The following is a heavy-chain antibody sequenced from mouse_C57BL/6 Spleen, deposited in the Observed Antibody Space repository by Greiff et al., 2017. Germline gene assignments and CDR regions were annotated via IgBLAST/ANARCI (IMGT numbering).Heavy chain of an antibody. CDR3: TNDYYGIPFAY. CDR2: IDPEDGDT. J-gene: IGHJ3*01. D-gene: IGHD1-1*01. CDR1: GFNIKDYY. V-gene: IGHV14-1*01. Sequence: EVQLQQSGAELVRPGASVKLSCTASGFNIKDYYMHWVKQRPEQGLEWIGRIDPEDGDTEYAPKFQGKATMTADTSSNTAYLQLSSLTSEDTAVYYCTNDYYGIPFAYGGQGTLVTVSA.